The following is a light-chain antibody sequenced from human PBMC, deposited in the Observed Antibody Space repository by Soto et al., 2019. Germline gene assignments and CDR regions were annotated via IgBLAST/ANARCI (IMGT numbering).Light chain of an antibody. CDR2: DVS. CDR1: SSDVGAYNY. J-gene: IGLJ1*01. V-gene: IGLV2-14*01. CDR3: YSYTTSTTYV. Sequence: SVLTQPASVSGSPGQSITISCTGTSSDVGAYNYVSWYQQHPAKVPKLMIYDVSNRPSGVSDRFSGSKSGNTASLTISGLQAVVVADNYCYSYTTSTTYVFVPGTKLPVL.